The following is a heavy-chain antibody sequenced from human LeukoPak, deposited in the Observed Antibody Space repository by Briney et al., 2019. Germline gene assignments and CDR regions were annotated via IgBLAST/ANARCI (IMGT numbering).Heavy chain of an antibody. CDR1: GGTFSSYA. J-gene: IGHJ3*02. Sequence: GASVKVSCKASGGTFSSYAISWVRQAPGQGLEWMGIIYPGDSDTRYSPSFQGQVTISADKSISTAYLQWSTLKASDTAMYYCARDLAAAQNAFDIWGQGTMVTVSS. CDR3: ARDLAAAQNAFDI. D-gene: IGHD6-25*01. CDR2: IYPGDSDT. V-gene: IGHV5-51*03.